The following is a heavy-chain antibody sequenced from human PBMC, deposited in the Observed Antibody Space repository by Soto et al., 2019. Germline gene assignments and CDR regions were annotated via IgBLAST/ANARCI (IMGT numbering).Heavy chain of an antibody. D-gene: IGHD3-22*01. CDR3: ASLHYYDSSGYQY. V-gene: IGHV1-3*01. CDR1: GYTFTSYA. Sequence: ASVKVSCKASGYTFTSYAMHWVRQAPGQRLEWMGWINAVNGNTKYSQKFQGRVTITRDTSASTAYMELSSLRSEDTAVYYCASLHYYDSSGYQYGGQGTLVTVSS. J-gene: IGHJ4*02. CDR2: INAVNGNT.